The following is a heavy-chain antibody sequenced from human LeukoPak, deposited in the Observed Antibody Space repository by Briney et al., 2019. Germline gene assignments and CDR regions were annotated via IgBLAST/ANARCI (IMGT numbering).Heavy chain of an antibody. CDR1: GFTFRGYA. CDR2: ISGSGGSI. J-gene: IGHJ4*02. V-gene: IGHV3-23*01. Sequence: GGSLRPSCAASGFTFRGYAMSWVRQAPGKGLEWVSGISGSGGSIYYADSVKGRFTISRDNSKNTLYLQMNSLRAEDTAVYYCAKDRVGLELGYFDYWGQGTLVTVSS. CDR3: AKDRVGLELGYFDY. D-gene: IGHD1-7*01.